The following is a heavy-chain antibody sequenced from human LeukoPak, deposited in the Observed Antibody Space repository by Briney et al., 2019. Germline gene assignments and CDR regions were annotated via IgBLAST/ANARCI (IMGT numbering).Heavy chain of an antibody. CDR3: VNLGYSD. CDR1: GFSFSAAW. J-gene: IGHJ4*02. V-gene: IGHV3-7*01. Sequence: PGGSLRLSCEASGFSFSAAWMTWVRQAPGKGLEWVATIKNDGSDNYYVDSVKGRFTLSRDNAKNLVYLQMNSLRVEDTAVYYCVNLGYSDGGQGTLVTVSS. CDR2: IKNDGSDN. D-gene: IGHD5-12*01.